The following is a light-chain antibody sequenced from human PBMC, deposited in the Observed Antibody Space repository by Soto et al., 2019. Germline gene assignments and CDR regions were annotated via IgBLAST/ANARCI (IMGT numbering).Light chain of an antibody. V-gene: IGLV2-23*03. CDR2: EGN. CDR1: SSDIGGYYL. Sequence: QSVLTQPASVSGSPGQSITISCTGTSSDIGGYYLVSWYQQRPGKAPNLIIYEGNKRPSGVSNRFSASKSGNTASLTISGLRAEDEADYYCCSYAGRYTFDFGTGTKVTVL. J-gene: IGLJ1*01. CDR3: CSYAGRYTFD.